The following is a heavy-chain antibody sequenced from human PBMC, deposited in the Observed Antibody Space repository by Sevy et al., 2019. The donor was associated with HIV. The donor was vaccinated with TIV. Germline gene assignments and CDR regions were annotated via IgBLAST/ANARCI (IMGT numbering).Heavy chain of an antibody. D-gene: IGHD2-15*01. CDR2: INPRTGDT. J-gene: IGHJ3*02. CDR1: GYTFSDNY. Sequence: ASVKVSCKASGYTFSDNYMHWVRQAPGQGLEWVGRINPRTGDTKYAQKFQGRVTVTRDTSISTAYMELSRLTSDDTAIYYCAKDKLLDAFDIWGQWTRVTVSS. V-gene: IGHV1-2*06. CDR3: AKDKLLDAFDI.